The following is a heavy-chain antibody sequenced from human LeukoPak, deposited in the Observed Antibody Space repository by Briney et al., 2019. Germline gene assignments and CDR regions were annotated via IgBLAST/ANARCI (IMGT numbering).Heavy chain of an antibody. D-gene: IGHD2-15*01. Sequence: ASVKVSCKASGYTFTSYYMHWVRQAPGQGLEWMGIINPSGGSTSYAQKFQGRVTMTRDTSTSTAYMELSGLRSDDTAVYYCSRDSGYCSGGSCWYFDFWGQGTLVTVSA. V-gene: IGHV1-46*01. CDR2: INPSGGST. J-gene: IGHJ4*02. CDR3: SRDSGYCSGGSCWYFDF. CDR1: GYTFTSYY.